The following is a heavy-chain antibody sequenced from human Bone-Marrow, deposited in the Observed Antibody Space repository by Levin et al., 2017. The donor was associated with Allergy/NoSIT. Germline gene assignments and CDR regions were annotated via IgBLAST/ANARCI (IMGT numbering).Heavy chain of an antibody. V-gene: IGHV3-53*01. J-gene: IGHJ4*02. D-gene: IGHD3-16*02. CDR1: GFDVSSNY. CDR3: ARGGGVVVIPTY. CDR2: IYSGGST. Sequence: GGSLRLSCAASGFDVSSNYISWVRQTPGKGLEWVSIIYSGGSTYYADSVKGRFTMSRDNSKNTVYLQMNSLRAEDTAVYYCARGGGVVVIPTYWGQGTLVTVSS.